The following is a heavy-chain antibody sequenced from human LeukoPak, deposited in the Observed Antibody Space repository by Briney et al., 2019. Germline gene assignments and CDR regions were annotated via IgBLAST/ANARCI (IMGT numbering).Heavy chain of an antibody. D-gene: IGHD1-20*01. Sequence: SGTLSLTCAVSGGSISSSNWWTWVRQPPGKGLEWIGEIFHSGSTNYNPSLKSRVTISVDTSKNQFSLKLSSVTAADTAVYYCARVPRYNWNDDAFDIWGQGTMVTVSS. J-gene: IGHJ3*02. CDR2: IFHSGST. V-gene: IGHV4-4*02. CDR3: ARVPRYNWNDDAFDI. CDR1: GGSISSSNW.